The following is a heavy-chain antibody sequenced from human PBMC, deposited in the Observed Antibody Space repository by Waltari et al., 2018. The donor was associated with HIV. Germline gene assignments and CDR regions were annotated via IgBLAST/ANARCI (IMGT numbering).Heavy chain of an antibody. CDR3: ARTDIVVVPAAITYYYGMDV. D-gene: IGHD2-2*02. CDR1: GGTFSSYA. CDR2: IIPIFGTA. V-gene: IGHV1-69*01. J-gene: IGHJ6*02. Sequence: QVQLVQSGAEVKKPGSSVKVSCKASGGTFSSYAISWVRQAPGQGLEWMGGIIPIFGTANYAQKFQGRVTITADESTSTAYMELSSLRSEDTAVYYCARTDIVVVPAAITYYYGMDVWGQGTTVTVSS.